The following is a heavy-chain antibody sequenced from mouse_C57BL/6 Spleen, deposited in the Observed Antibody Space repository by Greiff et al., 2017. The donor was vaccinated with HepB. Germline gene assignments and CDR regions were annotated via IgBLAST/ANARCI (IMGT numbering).Heavy chain of an antibody. CDR2: ISSGSSTI. V-gene: IGHV5-17*01. Sequence: EVKLVESGGGLVKPGGSLKLSCAASGFTFSDYGMHWVRQAPEKGLEWVAYISSGSSTIYYADTVKGRFTISRDNGKKTLFLQMASLRSEETAMYYCTTADFDYWGQGTTLTVSS. J-gene: IGHJ2*01. CDR3: TTADFDY. CDR1: GFTFSDYG. D-gene: IGHD1-2*01.